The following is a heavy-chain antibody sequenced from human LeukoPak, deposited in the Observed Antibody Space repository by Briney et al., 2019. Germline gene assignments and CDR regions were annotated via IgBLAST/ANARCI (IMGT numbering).Heavy chain of an antibody. CDR1: GYNFTNYW. D-gene: IGHD3-10*01. J-gene: IGHJ4*02. V-gene: IGHV5-51*01. CDR2: IYPDDSDT. CDR3: ARGPSGSYFGYRRGD. Sequence: GESLKISCKGSGYNFTNYWIGWLRLMPGKGLKWMGIIYPDDSDTRYSPSFQGQVTISADKSISTAYLQWSSLKASDTAMYYCARGPSGSYFGYRRGDWGQGTLVTVSS.